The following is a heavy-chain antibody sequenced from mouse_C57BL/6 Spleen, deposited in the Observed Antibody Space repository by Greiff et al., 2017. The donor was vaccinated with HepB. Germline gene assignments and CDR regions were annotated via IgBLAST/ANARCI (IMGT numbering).Heavy chain of an antibody. J-gene: IGHJ1*03. Sequence: VQLQQSGPELVKPWASVKISCKASGYAFSSSWMNWVKQRPGKGLEWIGRIYPGDGDTNYNGKFKGKATLTPDKSSSTAYMQLSSLTSEDSAVYFCARPNYYGSSYGYFDVWGTGTTVTVSS. CDR1: GYAFSSSW. D-gene: IGHD1-1*01. CDR3: ARPNYYGSSYGYFDV. V-gene: IGHV1-82*01. CDR2: IYPGDGDT.